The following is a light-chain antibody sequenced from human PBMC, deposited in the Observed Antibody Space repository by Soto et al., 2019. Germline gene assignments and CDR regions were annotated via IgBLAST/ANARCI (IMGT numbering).Light chain of an antibody. J-gene: IGKJ4*01. V-gene: IGKV1-33*01. CDR1: EDISRF. Sequence: DLQMTQSPSSLSASVGDRVTITCQASEDISRFLNWYQQKPGKAPKLLIYDASNLETGVPSRFSGSGSGTRFTFSISSLQPEDIATYYCLQYDNFPQTFGGGTKVERK. CDR2: DAS. CDR3: LQYDNFPQT.